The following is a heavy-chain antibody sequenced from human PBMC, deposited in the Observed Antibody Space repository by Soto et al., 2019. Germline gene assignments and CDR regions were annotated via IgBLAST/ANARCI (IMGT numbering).Heavy chain of an antibody. J-gene: IGHJ4*02. CDR3: AREASGYPAFFDL. CDR1: GGAISSGHYY. D-gene: IGHD5-12*01. V-gene: IGHV4-30-4*01. Sequence: QVQLQESGPGLVKPSQTLSLTCTVSGGAISSGHYYWTWIRQSPGKGLEWIGHIHYSGSTFYNPSLKSRVTMSVDTSKNQISLKLSSVTAADTAVYYCAREASGYPAFFDLWGLGTLVTVSS. CDR2: IHYSGST.